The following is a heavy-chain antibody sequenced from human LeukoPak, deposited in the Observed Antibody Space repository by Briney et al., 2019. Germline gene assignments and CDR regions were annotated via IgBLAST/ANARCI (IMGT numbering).Heavy chain of an antibody. CDR1: GYTFTSYG. V-gene: IGHV1-18*01. CDR2: ISAYNGNT. CDR3: ARGFFTIFGVVTIDMDYYYYMDV. Sequence: GASVKVSCKASGYTFTSYGISWVRQAPGQGLEWMGWISAYNGNTNYAQKLQGRVTMTTDTSTSTAYTELRSLRSDDTAVYYCARGFFTIFGVVTIDMDYYYYMDVWGKGTTVTVSS. J-gene: IGHJ6*03. D-gene: IGHD3-3*01.